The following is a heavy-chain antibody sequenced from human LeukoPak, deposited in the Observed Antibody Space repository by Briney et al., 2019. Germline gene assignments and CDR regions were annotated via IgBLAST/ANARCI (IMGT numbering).Heavy chain of an antibody. CDR1: GFTFSSYA. V-gene: IGHV3-23*01. Sequence: PGGSLRLSCAASGFTFSSYAMSWVRQAPGKGLEWVSVISGSGVITYYADSVKGRFTISRDNPKSTLYLQMNSLRVEDTAEYYCEKSSLLRLQGLVLDYSGQGTLVTVSS. CDR3: EKSSLLRLQGLVLDY. J-gene: IGHJ4*02. CDR2: ISGSGVIT. D-gene: IGHD6-25*01.